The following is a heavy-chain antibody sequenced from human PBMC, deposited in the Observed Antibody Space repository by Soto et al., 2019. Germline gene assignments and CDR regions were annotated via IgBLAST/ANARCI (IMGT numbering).Heavy chain of an antibody. J-gene: IGHJ4*02. CDR1: GGTFSTYD. Sequence: QVQLVQSGAEVKKPGSSVKVSCKASGGTFSTYDICWVRQAPGQGLEWMGGIIPLFGTANYARKFQGRVTIIADESTRTAYMELRRLRSEDTAVYYCAINEGTDGYKFAYWGQGTLVTVSS. CDR2: IIPLFGTA. D-gene: IGHD5-12*01. V-gene: IGHV1-69*01. CDR3: AINEGTDGYKFAY.